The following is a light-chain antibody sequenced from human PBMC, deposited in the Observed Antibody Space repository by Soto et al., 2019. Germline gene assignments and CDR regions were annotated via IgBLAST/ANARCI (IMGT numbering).Light chain of an antibody. V-gene: IGLV1-40*01. CDR2: GNS. J-gene: IGLJ2*01. CDR1: SSNIGAGYD. Sequence: QSVLTQPPSVSGAPGQRVTISCTGSSSNIGAGYDVHWYQQLPGTAPKLLIYGNSNRPSGVPDRFSGSKSGTSASLAITGLQAEDEADYYCQSYDSSLSGSRVVFGGGTKRTVL. CDR3: QSYDSSLSGSRVV.